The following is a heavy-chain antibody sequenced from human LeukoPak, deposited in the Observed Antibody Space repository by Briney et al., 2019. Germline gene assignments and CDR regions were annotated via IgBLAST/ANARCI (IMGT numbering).Heavy chain of an antibody. J-gene: IGHJ4*02. CDR1: GYVFTSYG. Sequence: ASVRVSCKASGYVFTSYGISWVRQAPGQGLEWMGWISSHTGDTRDAQRFQDRVTMTTDISTTTAYLDLGSLRFDDTAVYYCARDVRRLQLSTYFFDFWGQGTLVSVSS. CDR2: ISSHTGDT. V-gene: IGHV1-18*01. D-gene: IGHD4-17*01. CDR3: ARDVRRLQLSTYFFDF.